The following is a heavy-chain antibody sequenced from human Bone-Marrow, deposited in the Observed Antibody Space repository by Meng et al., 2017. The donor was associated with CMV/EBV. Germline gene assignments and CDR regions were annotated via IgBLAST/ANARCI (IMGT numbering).Heavy chain of an antibody. J-gene: IGHJ6*02. CDR1: GFTFSSYS. CDR3: ARGSPDYEYSYYGRDV. D-gene: IGHD4-17*01. V-gene: IGHV3-21*01. CDR2: ISSSSSYI. Sequence: GESLKISCAASGFTFSSYSMNWVRQAPGKGLEWVSSISSSSSYIYYADSVKGRFTISRDNAKNSLYLQMNSLRAEDTAVYYCARGSPDYEYSYYGRDVWGQGNTVTVSS.